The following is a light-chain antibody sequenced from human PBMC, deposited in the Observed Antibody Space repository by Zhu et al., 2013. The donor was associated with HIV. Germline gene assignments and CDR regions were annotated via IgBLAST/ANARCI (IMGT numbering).Light chain of an antibody. Sequence: EIVLTQSPGTLSLSPGERATLSCRASQSVSNNYVAWYQQRPGQPPRLLIYRASTRATDIPDRFSGGGSGTDFTLIISRLEPEDFALYYCQQYGYSPPLTFGGGTKVE. CDR3: QQYGYSPPLT. V-gene: IGKV3-20*01. CDR1: QSVSNNY. CDR2: RAS. J-gene: IGKJ4*01.